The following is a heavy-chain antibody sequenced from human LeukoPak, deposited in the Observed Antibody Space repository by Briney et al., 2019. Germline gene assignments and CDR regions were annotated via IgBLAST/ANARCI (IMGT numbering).Heavy chain of an antibody. CDR1: GFTFDDYG. D-gene: IGHD2/OR15-2a*01. CDR3: ARDSHAYFDAFDI. V-gene: IGHV3-20*04. CDR2: INWNGGST. J-gene: IGHJ3*02. Sequence: GSLRLSCAASGFTFDDYGMSWGRQAPGEGREWVSGINWNGGSTGYADSVKGRFTISRDNAKNSLYLQMNSLRAEDTALYYCARDSHAYFDAFDIWGQGTMVTVSS.